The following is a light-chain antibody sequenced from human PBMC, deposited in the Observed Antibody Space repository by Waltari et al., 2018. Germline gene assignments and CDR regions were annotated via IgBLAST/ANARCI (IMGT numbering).Light chain of an antibody. CDR1: SSNIESNY. J-gene: IGLJ3*02. CDR3: GTWDDSLSRPV. Sequence: QSVLTQPPSASGTPGQRVTISCSGSSSNIESNYVYWYQQFPGTAPKVLMFKNNQRASVVPDRFSASKSGASGSLAISGLRSDDEADYYCGTWDDSLSRPVFGGGTKLTVL. V-gene: IGLV1-47*01. CDR2: KNN.